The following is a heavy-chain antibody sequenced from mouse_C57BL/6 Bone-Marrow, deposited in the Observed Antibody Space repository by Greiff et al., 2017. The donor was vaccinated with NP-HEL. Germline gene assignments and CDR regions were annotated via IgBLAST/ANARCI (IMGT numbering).Heavy chain of an antibody. J-gene: IGHJ1*03. D-gene: IGHD1-1*01. CDR1: GYTFTSYG. CDR3: AGVGYCSSYWYVDV. Sequence: QVQLQQSGAELARPGASVKLSCKASGYTFTSYGISWVKQRTGQGLEWIGEIYPRSGNTYYNEKFKGKATLTADKSSSTAYLELRSLTSEDSAGYFGAGVGYCSSYWYVDVWGTGTTVTVTA. CDR2: IYPRSGNT. V-gene: IGHV1-81*01.